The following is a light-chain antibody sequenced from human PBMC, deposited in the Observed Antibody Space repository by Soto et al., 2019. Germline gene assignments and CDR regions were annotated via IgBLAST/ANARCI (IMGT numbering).Light chain of an antibody. CDR3: AAWDNSLSGFWV. Sequence: QSVLTQPRSVSGSPGQSVTISCTGTSSDVGGYNYVSWYQQHPGKAPKLMIYDVSKRPSGVPDRFSGSKSGNTASLTITGLRSEDEADYYCAAWDNSLSGFWVFGGGTKLTVL. V-gene: IGLV2-11*01. J-gene: IGLJ3*02. CDR1: SSDVGGYNY. CDR2: DVS.